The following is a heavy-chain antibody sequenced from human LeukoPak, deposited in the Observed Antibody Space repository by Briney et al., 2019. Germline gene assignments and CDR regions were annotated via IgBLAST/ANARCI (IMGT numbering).Heavy chain of an antibody. D-gene: IGHD6-13*01. CDR2: INPDSGGT. CDR3: ARDRLAAAGTGG. Sequence: ASVKVSCKASGYTFTDYYIHWVRQAPGQGLEWMGWINPDSGGTKYAQKFQGRVTMTRDTSISTAYMVLSTLRSDDTAVYYCARDRLAAAGTGGWGQGTLVIVSS. J-gene: IGHJ4*02. V-gene: IGHV1-2*02. CDR1: GYTFTDYY.